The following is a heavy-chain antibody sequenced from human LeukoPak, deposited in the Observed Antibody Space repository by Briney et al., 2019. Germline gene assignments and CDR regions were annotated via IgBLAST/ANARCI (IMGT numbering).Heavy chain of an antibody. CDR1: GFTFSDYY. Sequence: GGSLRLSCAASGFTFSDYYMSWIRQAPGKGLEWVSYISSSGSTIYYADSVKGRFTISRDNAKNSLYLQMNSLRAEDTAVYYCAKDPVPDLMIVTYFDYWGQGTLVTVSS. V-gene: IGHV3-11*04. D-gene: IGHD3-22*01. CDR3: AKDPVPDLMIVTYFDY. J-gene: IGHJ4*02. CDR2: ISSSGSTI.